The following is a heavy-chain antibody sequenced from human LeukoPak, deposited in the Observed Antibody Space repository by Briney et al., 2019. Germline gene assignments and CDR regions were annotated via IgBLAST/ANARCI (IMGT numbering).Heavy chain of an antibody. CDR2: ISFDGRDI. V-gene: IGHV3-30*04. J-gene: IGHJ4*02. CDR1: GFTFGTFA. D-gene: IGHD3-3*01. CDR3: ARDNANYFWSGYYFDY. Sequence: GGSLRLSCAASGFTFGTFAMHWVRQAPGKGLEWVAVISFDGRDIYYRDSVKGRFTISRDNSKNTLYLEMDTLRPEDTAVFYCARDNANYFWSGYYFDYWGQGTLVAVSS.